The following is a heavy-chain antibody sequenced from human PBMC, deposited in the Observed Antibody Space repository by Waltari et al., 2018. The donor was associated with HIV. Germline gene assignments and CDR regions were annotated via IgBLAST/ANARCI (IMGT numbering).Heavy chain of an antibody. J-gene: IGHJ2*01. Sequence: QVQLVQSGAEVKKPGASVKVSCKASGYTFTSYAMHWVRQAPGQRLEWMGWINAGNGNIRYSQKFQGRVTFTRDTSASTAYMELSSLRSEDTAVYYCARGVVGVNDGWYFDLWGRGTLVTVSS. V-gene: IGHV1-3*01. CDR1: GYTFTSYA. D-gene: IGHD1-1*01. CDR2: INAGNGNI. CDR3: ARGVVGVNDGWYFDL.